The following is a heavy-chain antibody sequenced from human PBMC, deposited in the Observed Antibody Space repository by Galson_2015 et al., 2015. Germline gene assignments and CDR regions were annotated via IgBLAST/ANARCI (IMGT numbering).Heavy chain of an antibody. Sequence: ATLSLTCPVSGGPVSSGSYYWGWSRPPPGEGLEWIGYIYYSGSTNYNPSLKSRVAISVDTSKNQFSLRLSSVTAADTALYYCARTGYGDPFDIWGQGPMATVSS. J-gene: IGHJ3*02. V-gene: IGHV4-61*01. CDR2: IYYSGST. D-gene: IGHD2-15*01. CDR3: ARTGYGDPFDI. CDR1: GGPVSSGSYY.